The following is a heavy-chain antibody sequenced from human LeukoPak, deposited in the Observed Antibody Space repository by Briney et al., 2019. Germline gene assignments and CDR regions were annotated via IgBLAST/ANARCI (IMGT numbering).Heavy chain of an antibody. CDR2: INHSGST. J-gene: IGHJ5*02. CDR1: GGSFSGYY. D-gene: IGHD2-8*01. V-gene: IGHV4-34*01. CDR3: ARGRLVYAIGGFNDWFDP. Sequence: SETLSLTCAVYGGSFSGYYWSWIRQPPGKGLEWIGEINHSGSTNYNPSLKSRVTISVDTSKNQFSLKLSSVTAADTAVYYCARGRLVYAIGGFNDWFDPWSQGTLVTVSS.